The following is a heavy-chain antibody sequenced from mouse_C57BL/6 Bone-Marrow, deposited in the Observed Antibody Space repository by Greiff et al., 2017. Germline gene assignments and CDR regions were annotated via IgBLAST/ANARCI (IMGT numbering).Heavy chain of an antibody. J-gene: IGHJ3*01. D-gene: IGHD1-1*01. CDR2: IDPSASYT. Sequence: QVQLQQPGAELVLPGASVKLSCKASGYTFTSYWMHWVKQRPGQGLEWIGEIDPSASYTNSNHKFTGKSTLTVDKSSCTAYMQLSSLTSAASAVSYCARRGYYGAWFAYWGQGTLVTVSA. V-gene: IGHV1-69*01. CDR1: GYTFTSYW. CDR3: ARRGYYGAWFAY.